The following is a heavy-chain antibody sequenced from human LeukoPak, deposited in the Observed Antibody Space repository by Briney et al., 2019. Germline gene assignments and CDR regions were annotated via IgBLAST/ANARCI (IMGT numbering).Heavy chain of an antibody. CDR2: ISSSSSYI. J-gene: IGHJ3*02. CDR1: GFTFSSYS. CDR3: ARDLTYERIRIFGVVIISDAFDI. V-gene: IGHV3-21*01. D-gene: IGHD3-3*01. Sequence: GGSLRLSCAASGFTFSSYSMNWVRQAPGKGLEWVSSISSSSSYIYYADSVKGRFTISRDNAKNSLYLQMNSLRAEDTAVYYCARDLTYERIRIFGVVIISDAFDIWGQGTMVTVSS.